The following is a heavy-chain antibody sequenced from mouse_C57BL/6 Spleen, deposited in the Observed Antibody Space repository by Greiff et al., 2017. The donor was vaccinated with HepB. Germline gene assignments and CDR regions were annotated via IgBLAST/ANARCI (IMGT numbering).Heavy chain of an antibody. CDR2: IYPGSGNT. J-gene: IGHJ4*01. CDR1: GYTFTDYY. D-gene: IGHD2-4*01. Sequence: QVQLQQSGAELVRPGASVKLSCKASGYTFTDYYINWVKQRPGQGLEWIARIYPGSGNTYYNEKFKGKATLTAEKSSSTAYMQLSSLTSEDSAVYFCARSGDYVLYAMDYWGQGTSVTVSS. CDR3: ARSGDYVLYAMDY. V-gene: IGHV1-76*01.